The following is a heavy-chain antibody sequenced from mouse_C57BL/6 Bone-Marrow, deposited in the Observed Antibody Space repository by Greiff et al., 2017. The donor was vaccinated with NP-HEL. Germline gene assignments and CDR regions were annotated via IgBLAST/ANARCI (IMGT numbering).Heavy chain of an antibody. CDR3: ARSNRGYYFDY. Sequence: VQLQQSGPELVKPGASVKISCKASGYSFTSYYIHWVKQRPGQGLEWIGWIYPGSGNTKYNEKFKGKATLTADTSSSTAYMQLSSLTSEDSAVYYCARSNRGYYFDYWGQGTTLTVSS. CDR1: GYSFTSYY. D-gene: IGHD5-2*01. J-gene: IGHJ2*01. V-gene: IGHV1-66*01. CDR2: IYPGSGNT.